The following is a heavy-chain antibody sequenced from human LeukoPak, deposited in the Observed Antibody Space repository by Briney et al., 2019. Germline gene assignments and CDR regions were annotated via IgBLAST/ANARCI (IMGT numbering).Heavy chain of an antibody. CDR2: ISSTSTI. CDR3: ARDLIVGVIIKDFF. J-gene: IGHJ4*02. CDR1: GFTFSSYS. V-gene: IGHV3-48*01. D-gene: IGHD3-10*01. Sequence: GGSLRLSCAASGFTFSSYSRKWVRQAPGKGLEWVSYISSTSTIYYADSVKGRFTISRDNAKNSLYLEMNSLRAEDTAVYYCARDLIVGVIIKDFFWGQGTLVTVSS.